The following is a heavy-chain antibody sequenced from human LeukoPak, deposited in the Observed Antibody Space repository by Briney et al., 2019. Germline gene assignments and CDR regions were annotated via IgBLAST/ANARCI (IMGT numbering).Heavy chain of an antibody. CDR2: IYYSGST. Sequence: SETLSLTCTVSGGSISSGGYYWSWIRQHPGKGLEWIGYIYYSGSTYYNPSLKSRVTISVDTSKNQFSLKLSSVTAVDTAVYYCARFRQGMGYFQHWGQGTLVTVSS. J-gene: IGHJ1*01. V-gene: IGHV4-31*03. CDR3: ARFRQGMGYFQH. CDR1: GGSISSGGYY. D-gene: IGHD1-14*01.